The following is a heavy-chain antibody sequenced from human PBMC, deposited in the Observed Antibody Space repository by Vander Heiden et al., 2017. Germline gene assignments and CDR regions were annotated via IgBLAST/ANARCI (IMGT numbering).Heavy chain of an antibody. CDR2: ISAGGT. V-gene: IGHV3-23*01. D-gene: IGHD4-17*01. J-gene: IGHJ4*02. Sequence: EVQLLESGGGLVQPGGSLRLSCSASGFTFSSYAMTWVRRAPGKGLEWVSTISAGGTYYADSVKGRFTISRDNSKNTVSLQVNGLRAEDTAIYYCAKGLTTLDYWGQGALVTVSS. CDR3: AKGLTTLDY. CDR1: GFTFSSYA.